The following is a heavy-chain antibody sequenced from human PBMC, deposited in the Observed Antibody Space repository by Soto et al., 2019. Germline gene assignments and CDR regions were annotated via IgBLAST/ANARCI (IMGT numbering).Heavy chain of an antibody. V-gene: IGHV1-18*01. CDR2: ISAYNGNT. CDR3: ATVGGYSSGWYGPGRYYYGMDV. J-gene: IGHJ6*02. Sequence: ASVKVSCKASGYTFTSYGISWVRQAPGQGLEWMGWISAYNGNTNYAQKLQGRVTMTTDTSTSTAYMELSSLRSEDTAVYYCATVGGYSSGWYGPGRYYYGMDVWGQGTTVTVS. CDR1: GYTFTSYG. D-gene: IGHD6-19*01.